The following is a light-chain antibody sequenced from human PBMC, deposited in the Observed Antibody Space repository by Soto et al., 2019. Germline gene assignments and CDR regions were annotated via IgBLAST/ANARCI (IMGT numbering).Light chain of an antibody. CDR2: GAS. J-gene: IGKJ3*01. Sequence: DIQMTQSPSSVSASVGDRVTITCRASQGLSSWLAWYQQKPGKAPKLPIYGASNLQSGVPSRFSGSGSGTDFTLTISSLQPEDFATYFCQQANSFPFTFGPGTKVDI. V-gene: IGKV1-12*01. CDR1: QGLSSW. CDR3: QQANSFPFT.